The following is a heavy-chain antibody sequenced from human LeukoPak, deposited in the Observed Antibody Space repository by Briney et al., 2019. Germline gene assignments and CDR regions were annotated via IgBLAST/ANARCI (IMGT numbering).Heavy chain of an antibody. CDR3: ARRGYCSSTSCSVSPFDY. D-gene: IGHD2-2*01. Sequence: GESLKISCKGSGYSFTSYWIGWVRQKPVKGLEGMGIVYPGDSDTRYSPAFQGQVTISADKSISPAYLQWSSLKASATAMYYCARRGYCSSTSCSVSPFDYWGQGTLVTVSS. V-gene: IGHV5-51*01. CDR2: VYPGDSDT. J-gene: IGHJ4*02. CDR1: GYSFTSYW.